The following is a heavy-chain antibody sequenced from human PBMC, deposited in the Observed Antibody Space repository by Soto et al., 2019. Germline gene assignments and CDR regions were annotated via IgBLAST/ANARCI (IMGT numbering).Heavy chain of an antibody. V-gene: IGHV3-23*01. CDR3: AKFEWEGTTYYDFWSGYYTGVYFDY. CDR1: GFTFSSYA. Sequence: GGSLRLSCAASGFTFSSYAMSWVRQAPGKGLEWVSAISGSGGSTYYADSVKGRFTISRDNSKNTLYLQMNSLGAEDTAVYYCAKFEWEGTTYYDFWSGYYTGVYFDYWGQGTLVTVSS. J-gene: IGHJ4*02. CDR2: ISGSGGST. D-gene: IGHD3-3*01.